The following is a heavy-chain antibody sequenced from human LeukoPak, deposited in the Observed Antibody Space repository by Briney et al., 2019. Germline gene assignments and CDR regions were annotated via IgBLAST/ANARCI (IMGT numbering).Heavy chain of an antibody. CDR1: GFTVSSNY. V-gene: IGHV3-66*01. CDR2: LYSGGST. CDR3: ASRAKGYYYGMDV. Sequence: GGSLRPSCAASGFTVSSNYMSWVRQAPGKGLEWVSLLYSGGSTYYADSVKGRFSISRDNSKNTLYLQMNSLRAEDTAVYYCASRAKGYYYGMDVWGQGTTVTVSS. J-gene: IGHJ6*02. D-gene: IGHD1-26*01.